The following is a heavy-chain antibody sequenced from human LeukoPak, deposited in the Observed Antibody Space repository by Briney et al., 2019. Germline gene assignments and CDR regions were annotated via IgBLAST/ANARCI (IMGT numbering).Heavy chain of an antibody. D-gene: IGHD2-2*01. J-gene: IGHJ5*02. CDR2: IYYSGST. Sequence: SQTLSLTCTVSGGSISSGGYYWSWIRQHPGKGLEWIGYIYYSGSTYYNPSLKSQVTISVDTSKNQFSLKLSSVTAADTAVYYCARGGCSSTSCYLVPSNWFDPWGQGTLVTVSS. CDR1: GGSISSGGYY. V-gene: IGHV4-31*01. CDR3: ARGGCSSTSCYLVPSNWFDP.